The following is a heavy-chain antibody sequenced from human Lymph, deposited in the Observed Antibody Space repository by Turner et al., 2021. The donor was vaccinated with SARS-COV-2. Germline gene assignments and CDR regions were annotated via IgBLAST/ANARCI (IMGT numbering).Heavy chain of an antibody. Sequence: EVQLVESGGGLVKPGGSLRPSCAASAFTFSSYSMNWVRQAPGKGLEWVSSITFTSSYIYYADSVKGRFTISRDNAKNSLYLQMNSLRAEDTAVYYCARGPPDFPYYFDYWGQGTLVTVSS. CDR3: ARGPPDFPYYFDY. V-gene: IGHV3-21*01. CDR2: ITFTSSYI. J-gene: IGHJ4*02. CDR1: AFTFSSYS. D-gene: IGHD2-21*02.